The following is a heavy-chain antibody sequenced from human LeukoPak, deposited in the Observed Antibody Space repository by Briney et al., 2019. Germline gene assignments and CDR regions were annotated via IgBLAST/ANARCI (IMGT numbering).Heavy chain of an antibody. CDR3: SRDNGGTAMAYYYYYYMDV. CDR1: GYTFTSYD. V-gene: IGHV1-8*01. Sequence: ASVKVSCKASGYTFTSYDINWVRQATGQGLEWMGWMNPNSGNTGYAQKFQGRVTMTRNTSISTAYMELSSLRSEDTAVYYCSRDNGGTAMAYYYYYYMDVWGKGTTVIISS. J-gene: IGHJ6*03. D-gene: IGHD5-18*01. CDR2: MNPNSGNT.